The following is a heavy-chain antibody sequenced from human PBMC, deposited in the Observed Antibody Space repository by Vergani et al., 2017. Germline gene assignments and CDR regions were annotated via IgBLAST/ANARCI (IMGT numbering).Heavy chain of an antibody. J-gene: IGHJ4*02. CDR1: GFTFDDYA. CDR2: ISWNSGSI. Sequence: EVQLVESGGGLVQPGRSLRLSCAASGFTFDDYAMHWVRQAPGKGLEWVSGISWNSGSIGYADSVKGRFTISRDNAKNSLYLQMNSLRAEDTAVYYCARESGGSGWSSRFDYWGQGTLVTVSS. CDR3: ARESGGSGWSSRFDY. V-gene: IGHV3-9*01. D-gene: IGHD6-19*01.